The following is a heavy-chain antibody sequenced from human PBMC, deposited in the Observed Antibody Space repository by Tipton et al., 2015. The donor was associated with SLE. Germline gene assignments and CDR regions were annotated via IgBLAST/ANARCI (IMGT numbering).Heavy chain of an antibody. CDR1: GFTFITCA. V-gene: IGHV3-30-3*01. Sequence: RSLRLSCAASGFTFITCAMHWVRQAPGKGLEWVAVISYDGSNKYYADSVKGRFTISRDNSKNTLYLQMNSLRAEDTAVYYCARDPSSSWRRALDYWGQGTLVTVSS. D-gene: IGHD6-13*01. CDR2: ISYDGSNK. CDR3: ARDPSSSWRRALDY. J-gene: IGHJ4*02.